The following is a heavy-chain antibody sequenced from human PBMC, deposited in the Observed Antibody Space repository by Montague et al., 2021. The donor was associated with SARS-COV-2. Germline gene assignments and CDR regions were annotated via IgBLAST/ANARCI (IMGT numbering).Heavy chain of an antibody. J-gene: IGHJ4*02. Sequence: SETLSLTCTVSGGSISSGAYYWSWIRQPPGKGLEWIGYIYYSGSTNYNPSLKSRVTISVDTSKNQFSLKLSSVTAADTAVYYCARGFDYWGQGTLVTVSS. CDR3: ARGFDY. CDR1: GGSISSGAYY. V-gene: IGHV4-61*08. CDR2: IYYSGST.